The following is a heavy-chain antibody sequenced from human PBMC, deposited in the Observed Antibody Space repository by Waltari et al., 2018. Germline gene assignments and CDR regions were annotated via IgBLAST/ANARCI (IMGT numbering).Heavy chain of an antibody. CDR1: GVTFGVYW. V-gene: IGHV3-7*01. J-gene: IGHJ4*02. D-gene: IGHD6-6*01. Sequence: EVQLVESGGGLVQPGGSLRLACAASGVTFGVYWLGWVGQAPGKGLEWVANIKEDGSEKSYVDSVKGRFTISRDNAKNSLSLQMNSLRAEDTAVYYCARISSTATRDSWGRGTLVTVSS. CDR3: ARISSTATRDS. CDR2: IKEDGSEK.